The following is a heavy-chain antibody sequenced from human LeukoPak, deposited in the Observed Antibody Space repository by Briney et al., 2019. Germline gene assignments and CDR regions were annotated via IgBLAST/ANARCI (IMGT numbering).Heavy chain of an antibody. CDR3: ARDHKGEYCSGGSCYYYHYGMDV. D-gene: IGHD2-15*01. CDR1: GGSISSYY. V-gene: IGHV4-4*07. J-gene: IGHJ6*02. CDR2: IYTSGST. Sequence: SETLSLTCTVSGGSISSYYWSWIRQPAGKGLEWIGRIYTSGSTNYNPSLKSRVTMSVDTSKNQFSLKLSSVTAADTAVYYCARDHKGEYCSGGSCYYYHYGMDVWGQGTTVTVSS.